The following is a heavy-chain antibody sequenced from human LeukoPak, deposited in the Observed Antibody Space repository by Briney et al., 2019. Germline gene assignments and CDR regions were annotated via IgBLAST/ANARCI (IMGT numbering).Heavy chain of an antibody. J-gene: IGHJ3*02. Sequence: SQTLSLTCAVSGGSISSGGYSWRWIRQPPGKGLEWIGYIYHSGSTYYNPSLKSRVTISVDRSKNQFSLKLRSVTAADTAVYYCARGTQYYYDSSGYYSAGAFDIWGQGTMVTVSS. D-gene: IGHD3-22*01. CDR1: GGSISSGGYS. CDR2: IYHSGST. V-gene: IGHV4-30-2*01. CDR3: ARGTQYYYDSSGYYSAGAFDI.